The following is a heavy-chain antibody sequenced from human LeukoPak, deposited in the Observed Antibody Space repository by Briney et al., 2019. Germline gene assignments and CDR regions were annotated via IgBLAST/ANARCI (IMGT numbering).Heavy chain of an antibody. CDR3: ARDRSCDY. CDR1: GGSLRSGGYY. J-gene: IGHJ4*02. CDR2: IYHSGST. V-gene: IGHV4-30-2*01. D-gene: IGHD6-13*01. Sequence: PSETPSLTCTVSGGSLRSGGYYWSWIRQPPRKGLEWIGYIYHSGSTYYNPSLKSRVTISVDRSKNQFSLKLSSVTAADTAVYYCARDRSCDYWGQGTLVTVSS.